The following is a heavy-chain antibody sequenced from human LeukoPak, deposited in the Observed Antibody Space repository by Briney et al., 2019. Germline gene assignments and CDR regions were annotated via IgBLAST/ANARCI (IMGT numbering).Heavy chain of an antibody. J-gene: IGHJ4*02. CDR1: GFTFSSYA. V-gene: IGHV3-30-3*01. Sequence: PGGSLRLSCAASGFTFSSYAMHWVRQAPGKGLGWVAVISYDGSNKYYADSVKGRFTISRDNSKNTLYLQMNSLRAEDTAVYYCARDPLQTYYFDYWGQGTLVTVSS. CDR2: ISYDGSNK. CDR3: ARDPLQTYYFDY. D-gene: IGHD5-24*01.